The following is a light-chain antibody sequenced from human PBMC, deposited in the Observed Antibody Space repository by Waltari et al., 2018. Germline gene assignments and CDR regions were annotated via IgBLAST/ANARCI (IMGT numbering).Light chain of an antibody. CDR2: ESN. J-gene: IGLJ1*01. CDR1: ASDIGGYNY. Sequence: QSALTQPASVSGSPGQSITISCTGTASDIGGYNYVSWYQQHPGSAPKRLIFESNNRPSGVSALFSGSKSGNTASLTISGLQAADEAYYYCSSYTNTNTLDVFGSGTKVTVL. CDR3: SSYTNTNTLDV. V-gene: IGLV2-14*01.